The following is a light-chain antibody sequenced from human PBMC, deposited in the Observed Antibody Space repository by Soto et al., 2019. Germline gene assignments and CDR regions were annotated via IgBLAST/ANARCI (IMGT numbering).Light chain of an antibody. Sequence: QSALTQPASVSGSPGQSITISSTGTSSDVGGYNYVSWYQQHPGKAPKLMIYDVRNRPSGVSNRFSGSKSGNTASLTISGLQAEDEADYYCSSYTSSSTLVFGGGTKLTVL. J-gene: IGLJ2*01. CDR1: SSDVGGYNY. CDR3: SSYTSSSTLV. CDR2: DVR. V-gene: IGLV2-14*01.